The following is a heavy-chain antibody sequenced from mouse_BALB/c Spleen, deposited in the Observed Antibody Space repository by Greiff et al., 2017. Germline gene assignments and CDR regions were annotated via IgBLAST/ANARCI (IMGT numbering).Heavy chain of an antibody. V-gene: IGHV14-3*02. D-gene: IGHD2-10*02. CDR1: GFNIKDTY. J-gene: IGHJ3*01. Sequence: VQLQQSGAELVKPGASVKLSCTASGFNIKDTYMHWVKQRPEQGLEWIGRIDPANGNTKYDPKFQGKATITADTSSNTAYLQLSSLTSGDTAVYYCARSYGNYAWFAYWGQGTLVTVSA. CDR3: ARSYGNYAWFAY. CDR2: IDPANGNT.